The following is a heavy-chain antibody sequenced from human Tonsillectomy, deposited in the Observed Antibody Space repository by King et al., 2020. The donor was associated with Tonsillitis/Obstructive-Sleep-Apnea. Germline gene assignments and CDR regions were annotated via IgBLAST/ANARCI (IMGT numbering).Heavy chain of an antibody. CDR3: ARHDLDISATTIDY. J-gene: IGHJ4*02. V-gene: IGHV5-51*01. Sequence: LQLVQSGAEVKKPGESVRISCKASGYSFTNYWIDWVRQMPGKGLEWMGIINPGDSDTRYSPSFQGQVTISADKSISTAYLQWSSLKPSDTAIYYCARHDLDISATTIDYGGQGTLVTVPS. D-gene: IGHD1-7*01. CDR2: INPGDSDT. CDR1: GYSFTNYW.